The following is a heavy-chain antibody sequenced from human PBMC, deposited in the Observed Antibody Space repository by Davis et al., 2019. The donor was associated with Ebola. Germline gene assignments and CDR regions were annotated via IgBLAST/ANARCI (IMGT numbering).Heavy chain of an antibody. CDR2: IRSKANSYAT. CDR1: GFTFSGSA. J-gene: IGHJ4*02. CDR3: TRHKAVGATTGYDY. Sequence: GASLKISCAASGFTFSGSAMHWVRQASGKGLEWVGRIRSKANSYATAYAASVKGRFTISRDDSKNTAYLQMNSLKTEDTAVYYCTRHKAVGATTGYDYWGQGTLVTVSS. D-gene: IGHD1-26*01. V-gene: IGHV3-73*01.